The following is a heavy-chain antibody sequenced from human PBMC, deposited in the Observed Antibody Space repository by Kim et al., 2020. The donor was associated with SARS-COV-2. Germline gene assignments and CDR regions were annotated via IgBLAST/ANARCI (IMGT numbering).Heavy chain of an antibody. D-gene: IGHD1-7*01. V-gene: IGHV4-4*02. J-gene: IGHJ4*02. CDR2: IYHSGTT. Sequence: SETLSLTCAVSGGSISSSNWWSWARQPPRKGLEWIGEIYHSGTTNYNPSLKSRVTISVDKSKNQFSLNLTSVTAADTAVYYCAGHNWNYGSDYWGQGSLV. CDR3: AGHNWNYGSDY. CDR1: GGSISSSNW.